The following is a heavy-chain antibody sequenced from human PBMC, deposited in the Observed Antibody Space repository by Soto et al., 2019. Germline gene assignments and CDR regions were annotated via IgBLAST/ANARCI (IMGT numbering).Heavy chain of an antibody. J-gene: IGHJ6*02. D-gene: IGHD3-10*01. Sequence: QVQLVQSGAEVKKPGASVKVSCKASGYTFTSYDINWLRQATGQGLEWMGWMNPNSGNTGYAQKFQGRVTMTRNTSISTAHMELSSLRSEDTAVYYCARGQQLVTMVRGLGMDVWGQGTTVTVSS. CDR3: ARGQQLVTMVRGLGMDV. CDR1: GYTFTSYD. CDR2: MNPNSGNT. V-gene: IGHV1-8*01.